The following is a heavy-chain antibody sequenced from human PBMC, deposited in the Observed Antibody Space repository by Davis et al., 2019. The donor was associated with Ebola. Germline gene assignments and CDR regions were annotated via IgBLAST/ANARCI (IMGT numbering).Heavy chain of an antibody. J-gene: IGHJ2*01. V-gene: IGHV3-23*01. CDR1: GLTFSSYG. CDR3: AKAVWGSDWNLDS. Sequence: PGGSLRLSCAASGLTFSSYGMSWVRQAPGKGLEWVSTITGSGGTTYYADSVKGRFTISRDNSKNTLYLQMNSLRADDTAVYYCAKAVWGSDWNLDSWGRGTLVTVSS. D-gene: IGHD3-16*01. CDR2: ITGSGGTT.